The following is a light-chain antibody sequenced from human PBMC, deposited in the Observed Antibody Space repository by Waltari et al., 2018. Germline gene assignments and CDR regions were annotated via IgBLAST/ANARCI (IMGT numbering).Light chain of an antibody. Sequence: DIQMTQSPSSLSASVGDRVTIPCRASQDIRSFLAWYQQKPGGAPKLLLSSASRLQDGVPYRISGSGSGTDYTLIISSLQPEDFGFFYCQQYYTSPLTFGGGTKVEVK. CDR1: QDIRSF. J-gene: IGKJ4*01. CDR3: QQYYTSPLT. V-gene: IGKV1-NL1*01. CDR2: SAS.